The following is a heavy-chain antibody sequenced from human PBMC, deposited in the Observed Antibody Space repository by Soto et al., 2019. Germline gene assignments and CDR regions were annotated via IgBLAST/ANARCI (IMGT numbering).Heavy chain of an antibody. D-gene: IGHD3-22*01. J-gene: IGHJ5*02. CDR1: GGSILDSTYY. Sequence: QLLLQESGPGLVKPSETLSLTCTVSGGSILDSTYYWAWIRQSPGKGLEWIGTLFYSGGTFYTPSLKRRVTTAVATSNNQFSLKLSSVTAADTAVYYCARQASGYYYGWFDPWGQGTLVTVSS. CDR2: LFYSGGT. V-gene: IGHV4-39*01. CDR3: ARQASGYYYGWFDP.